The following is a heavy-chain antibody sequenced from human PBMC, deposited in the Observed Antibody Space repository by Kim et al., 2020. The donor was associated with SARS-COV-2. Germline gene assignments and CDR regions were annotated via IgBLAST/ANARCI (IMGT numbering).Heavy chain of an antibody. CDR2: IDPSDSYT. CDR1: GYSFTSYW. J-gene: IGHJ6*02. D-gene: IGHD6-19*01. CDR3: ARHYRRWLVKVDYYYGMDV. V-gene: IGHV5-10-1*01. Sequence: GESLKISCKGSGYSFTSYWISWVRQMPGKGLEWMGRIDPSDSYTNYSPSFQGHVTISADKSISTAYLQWSSLKASDTAMYYCARHYRRWLVKVDYYYGMDVWGQGTTVTVSS.